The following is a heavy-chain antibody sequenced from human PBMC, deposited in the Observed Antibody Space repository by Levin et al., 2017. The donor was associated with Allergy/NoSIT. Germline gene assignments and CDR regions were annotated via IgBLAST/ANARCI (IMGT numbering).Heavy chain of an antibody. CDR1: GFPFPDYG. CDR3: ARETLPFSPSSYFGLDV. CDR2: ISWNGYTV. V-gene: IGHV3-20*04. D-gene: IGHD2-2*01. Sequence: LSLTCAVSGFPFPDYGMSWVRQAPGKGLEWVSSISWNGYTVGYADSVKGRFTISRDDANYSLHLQMNSLRAEDTAFYFCARETLPFSPSSYFGLDVWGQGTTVTVSS. J-gene: IGHJ6*02.